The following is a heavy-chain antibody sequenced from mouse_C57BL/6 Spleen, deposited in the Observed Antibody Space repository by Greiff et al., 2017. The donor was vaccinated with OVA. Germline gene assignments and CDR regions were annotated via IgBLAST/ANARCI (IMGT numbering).Heavy chain of an antibody. CDR2: ISSGSSTI. CDR3: ARPAYYSNYVHAMDY. CDR1: GFTFSDYG. D-gene: IGHD2-5*01. V-gene: IGHV5-17*01. Sequence: EVNLVESGGGLVKPGGSLKLSCAASGFTFSDYGMHWVRQAPEKGLEWVAYISSGSSTIYYADTVKGRFTISRDNAKNTLFLQMTSLRSEDTAMYYCARPAYYSNYVHAMDYWGQGTSVTVSS. J-gene: IGHJ4*01.